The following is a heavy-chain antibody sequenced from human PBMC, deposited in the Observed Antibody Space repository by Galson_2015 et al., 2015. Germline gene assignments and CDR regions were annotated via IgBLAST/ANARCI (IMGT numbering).Heavy chain of an antibody. CDR2: ISGSGGST. Sequence: SLRLSCAASGFTFSSYALSWVRQAPGTGLEWVSAISGSGGSTYYADSVKGRFTISRDNSKNTLYLQMNSLRAEDTAVYYCAKGVQQLAYYYYYMDVSGKGTTVTVSS. D-gene: IGHD6-13*01. CDR1: GFTFSSYA. J-gene: IGHJ6*03. V-gene: IGHV3-23*01. CDR3: AKGVQQLAYYYYYMDV.